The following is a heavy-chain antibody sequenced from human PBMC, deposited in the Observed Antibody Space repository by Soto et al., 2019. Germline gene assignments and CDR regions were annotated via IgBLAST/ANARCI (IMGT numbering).Heavy chain of an antibody. J-gene: IGHJ4*02. D-gene: IGHD2-2*01. CDR3: AKDRGYCSSTSCYFDC. CDR1: GFTFSSYA. CDR2: ISGSGGST. Sequence: EVQLLESGGGLVQPGGSLRLSCAASGFTFSSYAMSWVRQAPGKGLEWVSAISGSGGSTYYADSVKGRFTISRDNSKNTLYLQMNSLRAEDTALYYCAKDRGYCSSTSCYFDCWGQGTLVTVSS. V-gene: IGHV3-23*01.